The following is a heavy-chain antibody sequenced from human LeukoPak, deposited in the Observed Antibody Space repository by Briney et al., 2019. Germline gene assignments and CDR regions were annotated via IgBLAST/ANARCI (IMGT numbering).Heavy chain of an antibody. CDR3: ARAMIRDLDAFDI. J-gene: IGHJ3*02. D-gene: IGHD3-22*01. Sequence: SETLSLTCAVYGGSFSGYYWSWIRQPPGKGLEWIGEINHSGSTNYNPSLKSRVTISVDTSKNQFSLKLSSVTAADTAVYYCARAMIRDLDAFDIWGPGTMVTVSS. CDR2: INHSGST. CDR1: GGSFSGYY. V-gene: IGHV4-34*01.